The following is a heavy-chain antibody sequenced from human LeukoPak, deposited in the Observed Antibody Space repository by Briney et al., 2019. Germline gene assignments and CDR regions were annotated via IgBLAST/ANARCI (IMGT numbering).Heavy chain of an antibody. CDR2: ISYDGSNK. D-gene: IGHD3-3*01. J-gene: IGHJ4*02. Sequence: GGSLRLSCAASGFTFSSYAMHWVRQAPGKGLEWVAVISYDGSNKYYADSVKGRFTISRDNAKNSLYLQMNSLRAEDTAVYYCARDPTGTIFGRATTDSDYWGQGTLVTVSS. V-gene: IGHV3-30-3*01. CDR3: ARDPTGTIFGRATTDSDY. CDR1: GFTFSSYA.